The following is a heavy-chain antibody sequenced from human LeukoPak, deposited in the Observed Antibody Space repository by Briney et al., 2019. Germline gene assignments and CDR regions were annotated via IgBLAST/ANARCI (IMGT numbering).Heavy chain of an antibody. V-gene: IGHV3-43*02. D-gene: IGHD2-2*01. Sequence: GGSLRLSCAASGFTFSSYAMSWVRQAPGKGLEWVSAISGSGGSTYYADSVKGRFTISRDNSKNSLYLQMNSLRTEDTALYYCAKDNQRIFDYWGQGTLVTVSS. CDR3: AKDNQRIFDY. CDR2: ISGSGGST. CDR1: GFTFSSYA. J-gene: IGHJ4*02.